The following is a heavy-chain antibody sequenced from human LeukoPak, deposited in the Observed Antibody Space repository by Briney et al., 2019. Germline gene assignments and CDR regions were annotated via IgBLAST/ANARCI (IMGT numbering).Heavy chain of an antibody. V-gene: IGHV3-23*01. J-gene: IGHJ4*02. Sequence: GGSLRLSCAASGFTFNNYAMSWVRQAPGKGLEWVSAISGSSGSTYNADSVKGRFTISRDKSKNTLYLQMNSLRAEDTATYYCAKVLPMHFDYWGQGTLVTVSS. D-gene: IGHD2-2*01. CDR2: ISGSSGST. CDR3: AKVLPMHFDY. CDR1: GFTFNNYA.